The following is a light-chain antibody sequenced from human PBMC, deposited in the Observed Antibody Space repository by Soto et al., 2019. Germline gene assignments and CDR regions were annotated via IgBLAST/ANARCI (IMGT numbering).Light chain of an antibody. Sequence: IQMTQSPSTLSASVGDRVAITFRASQSIGIWLAWYQKKPGKAPRFLIYKASTLQTGVPSRFSGSGSGTEFTLTISSLQPDDFATYYCQQYNDYSWTCGQGTKVEIK. J-gene: IGKJ1*01. CDR2: KAS. V-gene: IGKV1-5*03. CDR1: QSIGIW. CDR3: QQYNDYSWT.